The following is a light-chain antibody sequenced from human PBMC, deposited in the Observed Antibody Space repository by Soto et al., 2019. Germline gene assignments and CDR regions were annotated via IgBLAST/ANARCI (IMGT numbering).Light chain of an antibody. CDR2: EAS. Sequence: QSVMTQPPSVSAAPGQRVTISCSGSSSNIGGNSVSWYQQLPGTAPKLIIFEASKRPSGVSNRFSGSKSGSTASLTITGLQAEDEADYYCCSNADSSTYVFGTGTKVTVL. CDR1: SSNIGGNS. J-gene: IGLJ1*01. V-gene: IGLV2-23*01. CDR3: CSNADSSTYV.